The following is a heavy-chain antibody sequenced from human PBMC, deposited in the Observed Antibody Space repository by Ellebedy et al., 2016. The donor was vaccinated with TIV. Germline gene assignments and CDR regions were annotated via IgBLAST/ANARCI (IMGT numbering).Heavy chain of an antibody. CDR2: IYYSGTT. D-gene: IGHD3-16*01. CDR1: GASISSSGAY. CDR3: ATFVTRVPVFDAFDI. J-gene: IGHJ3*02. V-gene: IGHV4-39*02. Sequence: SETLSLTCNVSGASISSSGAYWGWIRQPPGKGLEWIGSIYYSGTTYYNPSLKSRATISVDTSKNHFSLKLTSVTAADTAVYYCATFVTRVPVFDAFDIWGQGTMVTVSS.